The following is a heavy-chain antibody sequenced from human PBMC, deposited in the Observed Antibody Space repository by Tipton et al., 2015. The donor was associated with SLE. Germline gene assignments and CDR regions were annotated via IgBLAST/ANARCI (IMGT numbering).Heavy chain of an antibody. V-gene: IGHV3-9*01. CDR3: AKDEHWPGYFQY. CDR1: GFSFGDYA. CDR2: ISWNSVSM. Sequence: SLRLSCAASGFSFGDYAMHWIRQAPGKGLEWVSAISWNSVSMAYADSVKGRFTISRDNSKNTVYLQINSLRLEDTAVYFCAKDEHWPGYFQYWGQGTLVTVSS. J-gene: IGHJ1*01. D-gene: IGHD1/OR15-1a*01.